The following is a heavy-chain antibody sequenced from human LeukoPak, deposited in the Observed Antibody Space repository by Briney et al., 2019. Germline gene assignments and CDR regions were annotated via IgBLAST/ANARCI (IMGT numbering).Heavy chain of an antibody. CDR2: IYHSGST. J-gene: IGHJ4*02. Sequence: SETLSLTCTVSGYSISSGYYWGWIRPPPGKGLEWIGSIYHSGSTYYNPSLKSRVTISVDTSKNQFSLKLSSVTAADTAVYYCARDTSLTYYYDSSGYYFDYWGQGTLVTVSS. V-gene: IGHV4-38-2*02. CDR3: ARDTSLTYYYDSSGYYFDY. D-gene: IGHD3-22*01. CDR1: GYSISSGYY.